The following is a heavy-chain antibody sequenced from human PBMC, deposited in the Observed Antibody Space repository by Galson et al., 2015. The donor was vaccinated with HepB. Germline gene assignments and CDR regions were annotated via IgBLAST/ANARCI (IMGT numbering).Heavy chain of an antibody. J-gene: IGHJ6*02. Sequence: SLRLSCAASGFTFSSYAMRWVRQAPGKGLEWVAVISYDGSNKYYADSVKGRFTISRDNSKNTLYLQMNSLRAEDTAVYYCASWARQPYYYYGMDVWGQGTTVTVSS. CDR2: ISYDGSNK. D-gene: IGHD2-2*01. CDR1: GFTFSSYA. CDR3: ASWARQPYYYYGMDV. V-gene: IGHV3-30-3*01.